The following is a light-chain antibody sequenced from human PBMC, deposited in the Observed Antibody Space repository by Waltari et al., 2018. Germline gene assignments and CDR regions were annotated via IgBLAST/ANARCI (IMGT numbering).Light chain of an antibody. J-gene: IGLJ1*01. CDR1: KLGDKY. Sequence: SYELTQPPSVSVSPGQTASITCPGEKLGDKYACWYQQKPGQSPVFVIYQDNKRPSGIPERFSGSNSGNTATLTISGTQATDEADYYCQAWDTSTYVFGPGTKVTVL. CDR3: QAWDTSTYV. V-gene: IGLV3-1*01. CDR2: QDN.